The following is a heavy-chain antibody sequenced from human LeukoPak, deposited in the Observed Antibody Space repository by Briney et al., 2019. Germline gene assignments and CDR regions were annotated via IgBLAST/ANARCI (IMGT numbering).Heavy chain of an antibody. CDR3: ARERDIVLMVRYDSSGLPEPYAFDI. CDR1: GGTFSSYA. V-gene: IGHV1-69*05. CDR2: IIPIFGTA. J-gene: IGHJ3*02. D-gene: IGHD2-8*01. Sequence: ASVKVSCTASGGTFSSYAISWVRQAPGQGLEWMGRIIPIFGTANYAQKFQGRVTITTDESTSTAYMELSSLRSEDTAVYYCARERDIVLMVRYDSSGLPEPYAFDIWGQGTMVTVSS.